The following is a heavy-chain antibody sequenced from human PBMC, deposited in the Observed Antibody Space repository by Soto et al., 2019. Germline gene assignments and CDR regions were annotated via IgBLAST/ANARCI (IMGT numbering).Heavy chain of an antibody. D-gene: IGHD2-15*01. CDR3: ARGIATGQLDP. Sequence: GGSLRLSCAASGFTFSSYSMNWVRQAPGKGLEWVSSISSSSSYIYYADSVKGRFTISRDNAKNSLYLQMSSLRSEDTAVYYCARGIATGQLDPWGQGTLVTVSS. CDR1: GFTFSSYS. CDR2: ISSSSSYI. J-gene: IGHJ5*02. V-gene: IGHV3-21*01.